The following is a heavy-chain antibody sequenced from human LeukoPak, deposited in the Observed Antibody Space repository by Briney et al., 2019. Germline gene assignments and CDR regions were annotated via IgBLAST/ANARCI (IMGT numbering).Heavy chain of an antibody. CDR2: IYYSGST. D-gene: IGHD3/OR15-3a*01. CDR1: GGSISSYY. V-gene: IGHV4-59*01. CDR3: ARAKYEQPSGLSFDY. Sequence: SETLSLTCTVSGGSISSYYWSWIRQPPGKGLEWIGYIYYSGSTNYNPSLKSRVTISVDTSKNQFSLKLSSVTAADTAVYYCARAKYEQPSGLSFDYWGQGTLVTVSS. J-gene: IGHJ4*02.